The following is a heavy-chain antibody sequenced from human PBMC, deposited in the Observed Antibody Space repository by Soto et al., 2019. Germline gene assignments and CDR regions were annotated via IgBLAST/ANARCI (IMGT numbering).Heavy chain of an antibody. Sequence: EVQLLESGGGLVQPGGSLRLSCAASGFTFSSYAMSWVRQAPGKGLEWVSAISGSGGSTYYADSVKGRFTISRDNSKNTLYLHMNSLRAEDTAVYYCANAPPRRAEIQGPPDYWGQGTLVTVSS. V-gene: IGHV3-23*01. CDR1: GFTFSSYA. D-gene: IGHD5-18*01. CDR2: ISGSGGST. J-gene: IGHJ4*02. CDR3: ANAPPRRAEIQGPPDY.